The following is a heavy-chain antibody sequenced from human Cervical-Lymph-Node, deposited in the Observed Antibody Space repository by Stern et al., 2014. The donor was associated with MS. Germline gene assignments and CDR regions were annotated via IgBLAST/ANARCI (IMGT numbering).Heavy chain of an antibody. CDR3: ASAYSSSHYYFDY. V-gene: IGHV3-33*01. CDR2: IWYDGSNP. D-gene: IGHD6-13*01. J-gene: IGHJ4*02. CDR1: GFSFSRYA. Sequence: QLVESGGGVVQPGRSLRLSCAASGFSFSRYAMHWVRQAPGTGLEWVALIWYDGSNPYYADSVTGRFTISRDNFKNTLYLQMNSLRAEDTAVYYCASAYSSSHYYFDYWGQGTLVTVSS.